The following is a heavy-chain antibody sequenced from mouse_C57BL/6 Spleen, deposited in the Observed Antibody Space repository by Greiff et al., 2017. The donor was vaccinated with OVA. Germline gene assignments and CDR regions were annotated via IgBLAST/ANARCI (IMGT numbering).Heavy chain of an antibody. CDR1: GYTFTSYW. CDR3: ARWDYGSLY. D-gene: IGHD1-1*01. V-gene: IGHV1-64*01. J-gene: IGHJ2*01. CDR2: IHPNSGST. Sequence: QVHVKQPGAELVKPGASVKLSCKASGYTFTSYWMHWVKQRPGQGLEWIGMIHPNSGSTNYNEKFKSKATLTVDKSSSTAYMQLSSLTSEDSAVYYCARWDYGSLYWGQGTTLTVSS.